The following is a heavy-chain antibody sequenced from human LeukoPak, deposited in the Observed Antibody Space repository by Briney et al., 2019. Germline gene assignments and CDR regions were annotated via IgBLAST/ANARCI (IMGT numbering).Heavy chain of an antibody. CDR1: GFTFSSYA. D-gene: IGHD3-10*01. V-gene: IGHV3-21*06. J-gene: IGHJ6*02. CDR3: ARALWSGPVYYGMDV. CDR2: ISSTSSYI. Sequence: GGSLRLSCAASGFTFSSYAMSWVRQAPGKGLEWVSSISSTSSYIYYADSVKGRFTISRDNAKNSLYLQMNSLRAEDTAVYYCARALWSGPVYYGMDVWGQGTTVTVSS.